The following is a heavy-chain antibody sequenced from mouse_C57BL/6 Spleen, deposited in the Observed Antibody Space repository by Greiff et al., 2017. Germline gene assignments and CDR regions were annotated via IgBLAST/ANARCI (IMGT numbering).Heavy chain of an antibody. J-gene: IGHJ3*01. CDR2: IDPENGDT. Sequence: EVQLQQSGAELLRPGASVQLSCTASGFNIKDDYMHWVKQRPEQGLEWIGWIDPENGDTEYASKFQGKATITADTASNPAYLQLSSLTSEDTAVFYCTTDGYYGSFLAYWGQGTLVTVSA. CDR1: GFNIKDDY. V-gene: IGHV14-4*01. CDR3: TTDGYYGSFLAY. D-gene: IGHD2-3*01.